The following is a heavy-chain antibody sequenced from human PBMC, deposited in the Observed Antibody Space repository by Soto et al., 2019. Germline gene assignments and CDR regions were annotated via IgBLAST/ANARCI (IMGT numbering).Heavy chain of an antibody. V-gene: IGHV4-59*01. CDR3: ARGWGKYFDF. CDR2: SYYSGTT. J-gene: IGHJ2*01. Sequence: QVQLQESDPGLVKPSETLSLTCTVSGGSINFYYWNWIRQPPGKGLEWIGHSYYSGTTNYNPSLESRVMISIETSKNQFSLNLQSVTPADTAVYYCARGWGKYFDFWGRGTLVTVSS. CDR1: GGSINFYY. D-gene: IGHD3-16*01.